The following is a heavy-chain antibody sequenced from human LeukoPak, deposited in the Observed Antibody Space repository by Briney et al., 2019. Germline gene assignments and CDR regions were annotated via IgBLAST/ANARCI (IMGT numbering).Heavy chain of an antibody. V-gene: IGHV3-23*01. CDR1: GFTFSSNA. D-gene: IGHD3-10*01. CDR3: ARDLGGGGYYFDY. CDR2: ISGSGGST. Sequence: PGGSRRLSCAASGFTFSSNAMSWVRQAPGEGLEWVAGISGSGGSTYYADSVKGRFTISRDNSKNTLYLQMNSLRAEDTAVYYCARDLGGGGYYFDYWGQGTLVTVSS. J-gene: IGHJ4*02.